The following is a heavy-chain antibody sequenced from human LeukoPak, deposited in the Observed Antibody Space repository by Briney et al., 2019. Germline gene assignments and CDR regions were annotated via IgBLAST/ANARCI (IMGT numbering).Heavy chain of an antibody. Sequence: SETLSLTCTVSGGSISSHYWIWIRQSPEKGLEWIGAISSSGSNSYNPCVRSRVTISRDTSKHQFSLNLSSVTAADTAVYYCARGALRGLYAFFYRDVWGKGTTVTVSS. CDR1: GGSISSHY. CDR2: ISSSGSN. D-gene: IGHD2-8*01. V-gene: IGHV4-59*11. J-gene: IGHJ6*03. CDR3: ARGALRGLYAFFYRDV.